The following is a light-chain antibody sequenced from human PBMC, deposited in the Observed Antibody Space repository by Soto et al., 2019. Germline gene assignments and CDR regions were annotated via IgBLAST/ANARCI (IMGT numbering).Light chain of an antibody. CDR3: CSYAGSTSSVV. J-gene: IGLJ2*01. CDR1: SSDVGSYNL. V-gene: IGLV2-23*02. Sequence: QSALTQPASVSGSPGQSITISCTGTSSDVGSYNLVSWYQQHPGKAPKLMVSEVSKRPSGVSNRFSGSKSGNTASLTISGLQAEDEADYYCCSYAGSTSSVVFGGGTQLTVL. CDR2: EVS.